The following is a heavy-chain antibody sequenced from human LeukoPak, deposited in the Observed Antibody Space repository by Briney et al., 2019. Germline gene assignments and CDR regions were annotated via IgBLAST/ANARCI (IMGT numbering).Heavy chain of an antibody. CDR3: ARHRKGIQLWLYNWFDP. J-gene: IGHJ5*02. V-gene: IGHV4-38-2*02. CDR1: GYSISSGYY. CDR2: INHSGST. Sequence: SETLSLTCTASGYSISSGYYWGWIRQPPGKGLEWIGEINHSGSTNYNPSLKSRVTISVDTSKNQFSLKLSSVTAADTAVYYCARHRKGIQLWLYNWFDPWGQGTLVTVSS. D-gene: IGHD5-18*01.